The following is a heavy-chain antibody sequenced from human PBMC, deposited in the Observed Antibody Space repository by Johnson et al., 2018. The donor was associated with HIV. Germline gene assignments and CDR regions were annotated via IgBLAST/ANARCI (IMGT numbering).Heavy chain of an antibody. J-gene: IGHJ3*01. CDR2: INWNGGST. D-gene: IGHD4-17*01. Sequence: VELVESGGGVVRPGGSLRLSCAASGFTCVDYGVSWVRQAPGTGLEWVSGINWNGGSTGYIDSVKGRFTISRDNAKNSLSLQMNNLRVEDTAVYYCARDATPWGGDYVGYAFDLWGQGTVVTVSP. V-gene: IGHV3-20*04. CDR1: GFTCVDYG. CDR3: ARDATPWGGDYVGYAFDL.